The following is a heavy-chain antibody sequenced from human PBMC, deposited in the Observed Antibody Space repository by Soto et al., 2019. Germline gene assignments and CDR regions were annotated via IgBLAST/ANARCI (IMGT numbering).Heavy chain of an antibody. CDR1: GYSFVTFW. Sequence: GESLKISCRGSGYSFVTFWITWVRQMPGKGLEWMGRIDPADSYARYSPSFEGHVTMSVDRSINTAYLQWSSLKASDSAIYYCAKPVEDFYFGLDAWGQGTSVTVSS. D-gene: IGHD2-15*01. CDR2: IDPADSYA. CDR3: AKPVEDFYFGLDA. J-gene: IGHJ6*02. V-gene: IGHV5-10-1*01.